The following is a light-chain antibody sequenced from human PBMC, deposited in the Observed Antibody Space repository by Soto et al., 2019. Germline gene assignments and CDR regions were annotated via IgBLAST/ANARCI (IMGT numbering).Light chain of an antibody. CDR3: KRSYSTTVT. V-gene: IGKV4-1*01. Sequence: DIVLTQSPDSLVVSLGERATINCKSSQTILYSSNNKNYLTWYQQKPGQPPKPLIYCASTRESGLSERFGGSCSGKDFTLTITCPQAEDVAVCDCKRSYSTTVTFGGGSNVVIK. J-gene: IGKJ4*01. CDR2: CAS. CDR1: QTILYSSNNKNY.